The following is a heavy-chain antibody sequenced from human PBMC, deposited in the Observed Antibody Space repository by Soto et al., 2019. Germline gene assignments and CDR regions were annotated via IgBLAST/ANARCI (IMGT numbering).Heavy chain of an antibody. D-gene: IGHD1-1*01. V-gene: IGHV3-21*01. Sequence: EVQLVESGGGLVKPGGSLRLSCAASGFTFSSYSMNWVRQAPGKGLEWVSSISNSSSYIYYADSVKGRFTISRDNAKNSLYLQMNSLRAEDTAVYYCARDPVGTWYFDYWGQGTLVTVSS. J-gene: IGHJ4*02. CDR3: ARDPVGTWYFDY. CDR1: GFTFSSYS. CDR2: ISNSSSYI.